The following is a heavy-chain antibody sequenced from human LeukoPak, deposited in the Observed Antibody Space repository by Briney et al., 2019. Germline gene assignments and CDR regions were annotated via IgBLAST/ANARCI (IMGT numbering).Heavy chain of an antibody. CDR3: ARDYYGSGSYYGDSY. D-gene: IGHD3-10*01. CDR1: GGSISSYY. J-gene: IGHJ4*02. CDR2: IYYSGST. V-gene: IGHV4-39*07. Sequence: PSETLSLTCTVSGGSISSYYWGWIRQPPGKGLEWIGSIYYSGSTYYNPSLKSRVTISVDTSKNQFSLKLSSVTAADTAVYYCARDYYGSGSYYGDSYWGQGTLVTVSS.